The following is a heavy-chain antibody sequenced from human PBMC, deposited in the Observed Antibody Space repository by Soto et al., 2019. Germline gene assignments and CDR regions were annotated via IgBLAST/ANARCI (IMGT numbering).Heavy chain of an antibody. V-gene: IGHV4-30-2*01. Sequence: QLQPQESGSGLVKPSQTLSLTCAVSGVSISSGGYSWSWIRQPPGKGLECLGYIYHTGSTYYNPSVKSRVTISVDRSNNQFSLKLSSVTAADTAVYYCARTESGTFDPWGQGTLVTVSS. J-gene: IGHJ5*02. CDR2: IYHTGST. CDR3: ARTESGTFDP. CDR1: GVSISSGGYS. D-gene: IGHD1-7*01.